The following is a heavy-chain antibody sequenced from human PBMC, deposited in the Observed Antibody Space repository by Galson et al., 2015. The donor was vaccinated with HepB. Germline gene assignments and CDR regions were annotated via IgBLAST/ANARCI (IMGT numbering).Heavy chain of an antibody. Sequence: LSLTCTVSGGSISSYYWSWIRQPPGRGLEWIGYIYYSGSTNYNPSLKSRVTISVDTSKNQFSLKLSSVTAADTAVYYCARSRLFWMPFDYWGQGTLVTVSS. V-gene: IGHV4-59*01. D-gene: IGHD3-22*01. J-gene: IGHJ4*02. CDR3: ARSRLFWMPFDY. CDR1: GGSISSYY. CDR2: IYYSGST.